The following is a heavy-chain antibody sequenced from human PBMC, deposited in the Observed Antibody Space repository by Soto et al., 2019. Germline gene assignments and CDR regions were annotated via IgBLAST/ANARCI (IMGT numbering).Heavy chain of an antibody. CDR2: ISGSGGST. Sequence: PGGSLRLSCAASGFTFSSYAMSWVRQAPGEGLEWVSAISGSGGSTYYADSVKGRFTISRDNSKNTLYLQMNSLRAEDTAVYYCAKGGNYDFWSGYLAGVDYWGQGTLVTVSS. D-gene: IGHD3-3*01. CDR1: GFTFSSYA. J-gene: IGHJ4*02. V-gene: IGHV3-23*01. CDR3: AKGGNYDFWSGYLAGVDY.